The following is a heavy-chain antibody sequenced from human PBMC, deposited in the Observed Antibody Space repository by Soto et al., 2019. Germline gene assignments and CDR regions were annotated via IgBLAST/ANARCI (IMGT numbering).Heavy chain of an antibody. J-gene: IGHJ4*02. V-gene: IGHV4-59*01. Sequence: SETLSLTCTVSGGSISSYYWSWIRQPPGKGLEWIGYIYYSGSTNYNPSLKSRVTISVDTSKSQFSLKLSSVTAADTAAYYCARGRSYDILTGYYQRYYLDYWGQGTLVTVSS. CDR1: GGSISSYY. CDR2: IYYSGST. CDR3: ARGRSYDILTGYYQRYYLDY. D-gene: IGHD3-9*01.